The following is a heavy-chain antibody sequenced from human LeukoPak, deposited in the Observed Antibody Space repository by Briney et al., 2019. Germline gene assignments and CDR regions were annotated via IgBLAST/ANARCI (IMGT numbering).Heavy chain of an antibody. D-gene: IGHD4-23*01. CDR2: ISGDGDNT. V-gene: IGHV3-64*01. CDR3: ARRGGGGADYYFDY. J-gene: IGHJ4*02. Sequence: GGSRRLSCVASGFTFSGYTMYWVRQAPGKGLEYVSAISGDGDNTFYAKSVKGRFTISRDNSKNTLYLQMGSLRPEDMAVYYCARRGGGGADYYFDYWGQGSLVTVSS. CDR1: GFTFSGYT.